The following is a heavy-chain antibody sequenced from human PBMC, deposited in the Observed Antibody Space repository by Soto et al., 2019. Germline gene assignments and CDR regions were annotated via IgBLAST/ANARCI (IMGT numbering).Heavy chain of an antibody. CDR2: IYYSGST. CDR3: ASWITFGGVLVPPSY. D-gene: IGHD3-16*02. J-gene: IGHJ1*01. CDR1: GGSISSGGYY. V-gene: IGHV4-31*02. Sequence: SETLSLTCTVSGGSISSGGYYWSWIRQHPGKGLEWIGYIYYSGSTYYNPSLKSRVTISVDTSKNQFSLKLSSVTAADTAVCYCASWITFGGVLVPPSYWGQGTLVTVSS.